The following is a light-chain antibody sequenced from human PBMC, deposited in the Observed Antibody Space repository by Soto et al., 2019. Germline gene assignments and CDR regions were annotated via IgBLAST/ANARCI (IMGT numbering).Light chain of an antibody. Sequence: QPALTQPRSVSGSPGQSVTISCTGTSSDVGGYNYVSWYQQHPGKAPKLMIYDVSKRPSGVPDRFSGSKSGNTASLTISGLQAEDEADYYCCSYAGSYTLVVFGGGTKVTVL. CDR3: CSYAGSYTLVV. CDR2: DVS. CDR1: SSDVGGYNY. J-gene: IGLJ2*01. V-gene: IGLV2-11*01.